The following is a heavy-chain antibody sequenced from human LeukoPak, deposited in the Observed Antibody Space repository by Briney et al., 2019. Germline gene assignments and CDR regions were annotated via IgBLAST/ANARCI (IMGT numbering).Heavy chain of an antibody. CDR3: ARDSSGYQ. J-gene: IGHJ4*02. CDR2: IKEDGSEK. D-gene: IGHD3-22*01. V-gene: IGHV3-7*01. CDR1: GFTFSTYW. Sequence: GGTLGLSCAASGFTFSTYWMSWFRQAPGKGLKWVANIKEDGSEKYYGDSVKGRFPIPRVIDKNSLSLQMNSLRAEDTAVYYCARDSSGYQWGQGTLVTVSS.